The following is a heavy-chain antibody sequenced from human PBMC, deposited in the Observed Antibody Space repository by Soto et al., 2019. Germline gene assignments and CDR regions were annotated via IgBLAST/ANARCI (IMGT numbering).Heavy chain of an antibody. CDR2: MNPNSGNT. CDR3: AREGDLPYYYGMDV. CDR1: GYTFTSYD. Sequence: QVQLVQSGAEVKKPGASVKVSCKASGYTFTSYDINWVRQATGQGLEWMGWMNPNSGNTGYAQKFQGRVTMTRNTYLSTAYMELSSLRSEDTAVYYGAREGDLPYYYGMDVWGQGTTVTVSS. D-gene: IGHD3-10*01. V-gene: IGHV1-8*01. J-gene: IGHJ6*02.